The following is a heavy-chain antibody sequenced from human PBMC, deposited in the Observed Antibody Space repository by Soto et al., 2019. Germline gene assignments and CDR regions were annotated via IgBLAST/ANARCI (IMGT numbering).Heavy chain of an antibody. J-gene: IGHJ3*02. CDR3: ARDLTGAYAFDI. V-gene: IGHV3-20*01. D-gene: IGHD7-27*01. CDR1: GFTFDDYG. Sequence: GGSLRLSCAASGFTFDDYGMSWVRQAPGKGLEWVSGINWNGGSTGYADSVKGRFTISRDNDKNSLYLQMNSLRPEDTALYHCARDLTGAYAFDIWGQGTMVTVSS. CDR2: INWNGGST.